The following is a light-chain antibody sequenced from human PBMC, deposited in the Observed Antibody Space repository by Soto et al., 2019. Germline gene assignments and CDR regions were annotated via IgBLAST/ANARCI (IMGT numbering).Light chain of an antibody. CDR2: GAS. CDR1: QSFSSN. V-gene: IGKV3-15*01. Sequence: EIVMTQSPATLSVSPGERATLSCRASQSFSSNLAWYQQKPGQAPRLLIYGASTRATGIPARFSGSGSGTDFTLTISSLEPEDFAVYYCQQRSNWPITFGQGTRLEI. J-gene: IGKJ5*01. CDR3: QQRSNWPIT.